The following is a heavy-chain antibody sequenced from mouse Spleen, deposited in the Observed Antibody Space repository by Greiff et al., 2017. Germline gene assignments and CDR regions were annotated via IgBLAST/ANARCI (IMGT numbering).Heavy chain of an antibody. D-gene: IGHD2-1*01. CDR2: IYPRDGST. CDR1: GYTFTDHT. Sequence: VQRVESDAELVKPGASVKISCKVSGYTFTDHTIHWLKQRPEQGLEWIGYIYPRDGSTKYNEKFKGKATLTADKSSSTAYIQLNSLTSEYSAVYFCARNLYYTYWYFDVWGTGTTVTVSS. V-gene: IGHV1-78*01. CDR3: ARNLYYTYWYFDV. J-gene: IGHJ1*03.